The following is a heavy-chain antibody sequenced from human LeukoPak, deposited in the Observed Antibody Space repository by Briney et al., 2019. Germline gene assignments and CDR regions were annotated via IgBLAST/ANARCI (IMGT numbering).Heavy chain of an antibody. CDR3: ARESLDAFDI. CDR2: IIPIFGTA. CDR1: GGTFSSYA. J-gene: IGHJ3*02. V-gene: IGHV1-69*13. Sequence: WASVKVSCKASGGTFSSYAISWVRQAPGQGLEWMGGIIPIFGTANYAQKFQGRVTITADESTSTAYMELSSLRSEDTAVYYCARESLDAFDIWGQGTMVTVSS.